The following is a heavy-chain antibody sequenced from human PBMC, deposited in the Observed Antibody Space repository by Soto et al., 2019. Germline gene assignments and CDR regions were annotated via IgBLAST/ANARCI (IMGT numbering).Heavy chain of an antibody. V-gene: IGHV1-69*02. CDR3: ARQTPVTTFLDY. CDR1: GGTFSSYT. CDR2: IIPILGIA. J-gene: IGHJ4*02. Sequence: VQLVQSGAEVKKPGSSVKVSCKASGGTFSSYTISWVRQSPGQGLEWMGRIIPILGIANYAQKFQGRVTITADKSTSTAYMELSSLRSEDTAVYYCARQTPVTTFLDYWGQGTLVTVSS. D-gene: IGHD4-17*01.